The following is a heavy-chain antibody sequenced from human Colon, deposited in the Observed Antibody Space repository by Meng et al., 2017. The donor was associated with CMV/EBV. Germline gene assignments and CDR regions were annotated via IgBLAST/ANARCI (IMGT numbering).Heavy chain of an antibody. V-gene: IGHV4-38-2*02. J-gene: IGHJ4*02. D-gene: IGHD3-3*01. CDR1: GYSISSGYY. CDR3: ARAVTTPIYDFWSGYYFY. CDR2: IYHSGST. Sequence: SETLSLTCTVSGYSISSGYYWGWIRQPPGKGLEWIGSIYHSGSTYYNPSLKSRVTISVDTSKNQFSLKLSSVTAADTAAYYCARAVTTPIYDFWSGYYFYWGQGTLVNVSS.